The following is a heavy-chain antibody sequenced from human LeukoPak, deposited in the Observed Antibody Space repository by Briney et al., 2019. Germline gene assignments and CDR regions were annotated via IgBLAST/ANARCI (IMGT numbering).Heavy chain of an antibody. Sequence: SETLSLTCTVSGGSISSGDYYWRWIRQPPGKGLEWIGYIYYSGSTYYNPSLKSRVTISVDTSKNQFSLKLSSVTAADTAVYYCARGRSGVAAAGINGWFDPWGQGTLVTVSS. D-gene: IGHD6-13*01. V-gene: IGHV4-30-4*08. CDR1: GGSISSGDYY. CDR2: IYYSGST. CDR3: ARGRSGVAAAGINGWFDP. J-gene: IGHJ5*02.